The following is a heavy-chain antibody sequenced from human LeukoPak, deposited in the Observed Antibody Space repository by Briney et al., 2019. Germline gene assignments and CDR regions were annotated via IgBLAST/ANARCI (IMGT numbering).Heavy chain of an antibody. D-gene: IGHD6-19*01. CDR3: AKEFRGGWPFDY. CDR2: IGGSGGKT. CDR1: GFTFSSYG. V-gene: IGHV3-23*01. Sequence: AGGSLRLSCAASGFTFSSYGMSWVRQAPGKGLEWVSGIGGSGGKTYYADSVKGRFTISRDNSKNTLYLQMNSLRAEDTAVYYCAKEFRGGWPFDYWGQGTLVTVSS. J-gene: IGHJ4*02.